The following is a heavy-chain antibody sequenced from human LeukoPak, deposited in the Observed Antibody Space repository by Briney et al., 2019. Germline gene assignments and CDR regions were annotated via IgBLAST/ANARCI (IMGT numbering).Heavy chain of an antibody. V-gene: IGHV3-48*03. CDR1: GFTFSSYE. Sequence: GGSLRLSCVGSGFTFSSYEMNWVRQAPGKGLEWVSYISSGGSTIYYADSVKGRFTISRDNAKNSLCLQMISLRAEDTAVYYCARGGTWNSGFDCWGQGTLVTVSS. CDR3: ARGGTWNSGFDC. J-gene: IGHJ4*02. D-gene: IGHD1-7*01. CDR2: ISSGGSTI.